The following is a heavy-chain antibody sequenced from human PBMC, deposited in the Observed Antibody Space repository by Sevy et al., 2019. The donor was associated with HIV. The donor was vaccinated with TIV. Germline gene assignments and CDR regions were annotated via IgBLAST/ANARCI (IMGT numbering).Heavy chain of an antibody. J-gene: IGHJ4*02. CDR3: AREGCTKPHDY. CDR2: LSFGCGKI. V-gene: IGHV3-23*01. CDR1: GFTFNIYS. Sequence: GGSLRLSCAASGFTFNIYSMSWVRQTPGKGLEWVATLSFGCGKINHANSVKGRFTMSRDDSRNAVYLQMNNLRVEDTAIYYCAREGCTKPHDYWGQGTLVTVSS. D-gene: IGHD2-8*01.